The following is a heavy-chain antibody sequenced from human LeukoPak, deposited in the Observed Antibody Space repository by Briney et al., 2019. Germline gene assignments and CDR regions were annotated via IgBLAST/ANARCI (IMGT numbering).Heavy chain of an antibody. CDR1: GGSISSYY. Sequence: SDTLSLTCTVSGGSISSYYWSWIRQPPGKGLEWIGYIYYSGSTKYNPPLKSRGTIAVDTSKNQFSLKLNSVTAADTAVYYCAKSNGYGLVDIWGQGTVVTVSS. D-gene: IGHD3-10*01. J-gene: IGHJ3*02. CDR2: IYYSGST. V-gene: IGHV4-59*12. CDR3: AKSNGYGLVDI.